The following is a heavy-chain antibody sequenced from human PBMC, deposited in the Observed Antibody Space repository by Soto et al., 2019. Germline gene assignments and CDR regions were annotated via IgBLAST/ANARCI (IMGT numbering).Heavy chain of an antibody. J-gene: IGHJ3*01. CDR2: VWYDGSKE. D-gene: IGHD4-17*01. CDR3: ARGRGGSYGGNSANFDV. Sequence: QVQLVESGGGVVQPGRSLRLSCAASGFTFSGYGMHWVRQAPGKGLEWVAVVWYDGSKEYYADSVKGRFAISRDNSVNTLYLQINSLRAEDTAVYYCARGRGGSYGGNSANFDVWGQGTMVTVSS. CDR1: GFTFSGYG. V-gene: IGHV3-33*01.